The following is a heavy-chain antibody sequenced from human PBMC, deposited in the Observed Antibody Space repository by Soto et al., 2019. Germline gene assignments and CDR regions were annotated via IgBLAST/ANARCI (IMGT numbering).Heavy chain of an antibody. CDR3: ARDRGDGDYASPTYYYYYGMDV. D-gene: IGHD4-17*01. CDR1: EFTFSDYY. V-gene: IGHV3-11*06. J-gene: IGHJ6*02. CDR2: ISSSSSYT. Sequence: QVQLVESGGGLVKPGGSLRLSCAASEFTFSDYYMSWIRQAPGKGLEWVSYISSSSSYTNYADSVKGRFTISRDNAKNSLYLQMNSLRAEDTAVYYCARDRGDGDYASPTYYYYYGMDVWGQGTTVTVSS.